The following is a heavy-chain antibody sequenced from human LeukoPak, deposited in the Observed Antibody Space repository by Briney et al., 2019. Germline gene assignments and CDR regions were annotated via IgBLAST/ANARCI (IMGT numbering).Heavy chain of an antibody. CDR1: GESFSGHY. CDR3: ARVTKAAAGLDAFDI. CDR2: INQSASA. Sequence: PSETLSLTCAVYGESFSGHYWSWIRQPPGKGLECIGKINQSASANYNPSLKGRVTISVDTSKNQFSLKLSSVTAADTAVYYCARVTKAAAGLDAFDIWGQGTMVTVSS. J-gene: IGHJ3*02. V-gene: IGHV4-34*01. D-gene: IGHD6-13*01.